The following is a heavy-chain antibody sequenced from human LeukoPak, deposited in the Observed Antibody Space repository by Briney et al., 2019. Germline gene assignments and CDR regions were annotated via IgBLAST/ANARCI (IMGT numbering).Heavy chain of an antibody. Sequence: PGGSLRLSCAASGFPFSSYEMHWLRQAPGKGPEWVAHISGSSGNILYSDSVKGRFSVSRDNANNVLYLQMNSLRVEDTAVYYCAREKIPALVFGPWGQGTLVAVSP. CDR2: ISGSSGNI. CDR3: AREKIPALVFGP. D-gene: IGHD6-13*01. V-gene: IGHV3-48*03. CDR1: GFPFSSYE. J-gene: IGHJ5*02.